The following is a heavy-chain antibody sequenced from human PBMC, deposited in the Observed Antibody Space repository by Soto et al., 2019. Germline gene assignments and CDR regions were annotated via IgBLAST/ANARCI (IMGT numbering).Heavy chain of an antibody. CDR1: GGSISSYY. J-gene: IGHJ3*02. CDR2: IYYSGST. CDR3: AREQDFDSYAFDI. D-gene: IGHD3-9*01. Sequence: SETLSLTCTVSGGSISSYYWSWIRQPPGKGLEWIGYIYYSGSTNYNPSLMSRVTISVDTSKNQFSLKLSSVTAADTAVYYCAREQDFDSYAFDIWGQGTMVTVSS. V-gene: IGHV4-59*01.